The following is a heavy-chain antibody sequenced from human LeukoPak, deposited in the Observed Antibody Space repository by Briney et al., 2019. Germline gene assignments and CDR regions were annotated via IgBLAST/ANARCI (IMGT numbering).Heavy chain of an antibody. CDR2: IYYSGST. CDR1: GGSISSGGYY. V-gene: IGHV4-31*03. J-gene: IGHJ4*02. Sequence: SETLSLTCTVSGGSISSGGYYWSWIRQHPGKGLEWIGYIYYSGSTYYNPSLKSRVTISVDTSKNQFSLKLSSETAADTAVYYCASVLWSGYHAFDYWGQGTLVTVSS. CDR3: ASVLWSGYHAFDY. D-gene: IGHD3-3*01.